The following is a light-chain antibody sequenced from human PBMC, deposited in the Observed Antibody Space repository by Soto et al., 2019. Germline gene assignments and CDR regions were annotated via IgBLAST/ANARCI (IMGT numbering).Light chain of an antibody. V-gene: IGKV1-17*03. CDR3: LQHNTYPYT. CDR1: QDISRF. Sequence: DVQMAQSPSAMSASVGDRVTIACRASQDISRFVAWFQHKPGRAPERLIYETSNLQPGVPSRFRGSGSGTEFTLAISGLQPEDFATYYCLQHNTYPYTFGQGTKLEIK. J-gene: IGKJ2*01. CDR2: ETS.